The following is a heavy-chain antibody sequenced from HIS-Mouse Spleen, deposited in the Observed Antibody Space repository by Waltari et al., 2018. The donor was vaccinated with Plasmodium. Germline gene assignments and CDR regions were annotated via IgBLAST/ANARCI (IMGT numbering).Heavy chain of an antibody. D-gene: IGHD5-18*01. J-gene: IGHJ4*02. V-gene: IGHV4-59*08. CDR2: IYYSGST. CDR1: GGSFSSYH. CDR3: ARQGTRGYSYGPFDY. Sequence: QVQLQESGPGLEKPSAALSLTCPVPGGSFSSYHWSWNRRPPGKGLEWIGYIYYSGSTNYNPSLKRRVTISVDTSKNQFSLKLSSVTAADTAVYYCARQGTRGYSYGPFDYWGQGTLVTVSS.